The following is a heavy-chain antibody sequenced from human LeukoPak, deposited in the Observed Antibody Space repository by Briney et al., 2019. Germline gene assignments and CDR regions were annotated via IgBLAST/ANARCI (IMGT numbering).Heavy chain of an antibody. J-gene: IGHJ4*02. V-gene: IGHV1-69*04. CDR3: ARDRIAAAGPPDY. Sequence: SVKVSCKASGGTFSSYAISWVRQASGQGLEWMGRIIPILGIANYAQKFQGRVTITADKSTSTAYMELSSLRSEDTAVYYCARDRIAAAGPPDYWGQGTLVTVSS. CDR1: GGTFSSYA. D-gene: IGHD6-13*01. CDR2: IIPILGIA.